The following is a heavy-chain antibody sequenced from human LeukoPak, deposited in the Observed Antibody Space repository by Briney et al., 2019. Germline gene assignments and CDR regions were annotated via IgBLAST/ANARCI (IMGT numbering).Heavy chain of an antibody. CDR2: ISGDGDNT. V-gene: IGHV3-64*01. CDR1: GFTFSLYT. CDR3: ARDAAYVTFDY. D-gene: IGHD2-21*01. Sequence: PGGSLRLSCAASGFTFSLYTMHWVRQAPGKGLECVSVISGDGDNTYYANSVKGRFTISRDNSKNTLYLEMGSLRVEDRAVYYCARDAAYVTFDYWGQGTLVTVSS. J-gene: IGHJ4*02.